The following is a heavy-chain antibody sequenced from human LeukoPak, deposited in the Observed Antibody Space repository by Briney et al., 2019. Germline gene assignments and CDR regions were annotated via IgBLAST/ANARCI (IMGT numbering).Heavy chain of an antibody. J-gene: IGHJ4*02. V-gene: IGHV3-30*18. D-gene: IGHD3-10*01. CDR1: GFSLSAYW. Sequence: GGSLRLSCAASGFSLSAYWMTWVRQAPGKGLEWVAVISYDGSNKYYADSVKGRFTISRDNSKNTLYLQMYSLRAEDTAVYYCAKDPMVRGDGHLDYWGQGTLVTVSS. CDR2: ISYDGSNK. CDR3: AKDPMVRGDGHLDY.